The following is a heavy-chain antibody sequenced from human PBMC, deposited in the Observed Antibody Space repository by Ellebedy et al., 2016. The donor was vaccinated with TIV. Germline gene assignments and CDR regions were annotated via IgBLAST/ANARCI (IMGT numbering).Heavy chain of an antibody. V-gene: IGHV3-23*01. CDR1: GFTFNNYA. CDR2: ISGGGGST. D-gene: IGHD1-1*01. Sequence: GGSLRLXCAASGFTFNNYAMGWVRQAPGKGLEWVSAISGGGGSTYYADSVKGRFTISRDNSKNTLYLQMNSLRAEDTAVYYCAKRRATTGSGMDVWGQGTAVTVSS. J-gene: IGHJ6*02. CDR3: AKRRATTGSGMDV.